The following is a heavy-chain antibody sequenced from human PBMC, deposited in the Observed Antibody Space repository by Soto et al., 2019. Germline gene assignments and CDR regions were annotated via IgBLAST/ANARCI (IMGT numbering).Heavy chain of an antibody. Sequence: SETLSLTCTVSGGSISSYYWSWIRQPPGKGLEWIGYIYYSGSTNYNPSLKSRVTISVDTSKNQFSLKLSSVTAADTAVYYCARVTRKYCSGGSCYRGFDYWGQGTLVTVSS. CDR3: ARVTRKYCSGGSCYRGFDY. D-gene: IGHD2-15*01. CDR1: GGSISSYY. J-gene: IGHJ4*02. V-gene: IGHV4-59*01. CDR2: IYYSGST.